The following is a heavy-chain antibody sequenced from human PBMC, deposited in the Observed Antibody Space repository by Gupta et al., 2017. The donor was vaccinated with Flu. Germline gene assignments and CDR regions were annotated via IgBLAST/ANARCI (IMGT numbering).Heavy chain of an antibody. J-gene: IGHJ4*02. Sequence: EVQLLDSGGGLVQPGGSLRLSCAASGFTFSSYAMTWVRQAPGKGLEWVAGINSGGTTYYAESVKGRFTISRDNSKNTLYGHMNSLRAEETGIYDGAKTGSRDGSNTNCYRFDYWGQGTLVTVSS. CDR1: GFTFSSYA. CDR2: INSGGTT. CDR3: AKTGSRDGSNTNCYRFDY. D-gene: IGHD2-2*01. V-gene: IGHV3-23*01.